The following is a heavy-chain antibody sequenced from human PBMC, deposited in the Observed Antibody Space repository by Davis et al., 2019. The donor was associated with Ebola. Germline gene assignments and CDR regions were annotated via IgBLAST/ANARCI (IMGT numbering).Heavy chain of an antibody. V-gene: IGHV3-30-3*01. CDR2: ISYDGSNK. CDR1: GFTFSSYA. D-gene: IGHD2-2*02. Sequence: GGSLRLSCAASGFTFSSYAMHWVRQAPGKGLEWVAVISYDGSNKYYADSVKGRFTISRDNSKNTLYLQMNSLRAEDTAVYYCAKDGELVPAAILYYYYYMDVWGKGTTVTVSS. J-gene: IGHJ6*03. CDR3: AKDGELVPAAILYYYYYMDV.